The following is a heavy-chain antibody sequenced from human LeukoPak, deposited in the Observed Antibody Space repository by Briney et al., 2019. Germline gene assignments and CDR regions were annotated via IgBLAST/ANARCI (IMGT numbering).Heavy chain of an antibody. D-gene: IGHD3-16*01. CDR2: ISYDGSNK. CDR3: AKDSGLLLRHYHGMDV. Sequence: PGRSLRLSCAASGFTFSSYGMHWVRQAPGKGLEWVAVISYDGSNKYYADSVKGRFTISRDNSKNTLYLQMNSLRAEDTAVYYCAKDSGLLLRHYHGMDVWGQGTTVTVSS. CDR1: GFTFSSYG. V-gene: IGHV3-30*18. J-gene: IGHJ6*02.